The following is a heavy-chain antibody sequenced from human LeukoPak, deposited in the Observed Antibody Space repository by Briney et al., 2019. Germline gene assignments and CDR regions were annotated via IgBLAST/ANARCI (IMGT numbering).Heavy chain of an antibody. V-gene: IGHV1-2*02. D-gene: IGHD2-15*01. CDR3: TRDLRIAPAVAFFDS. J-gene: IGHJ4*02. Sequence: GASVKVSCKASGYRFTDHLIHWIRQSPGQGLEWMGWINPNTGDTISAQKLQGRVAMTRDTSITTTYMELTGLAAGDGAMYFRTRDLRIAPAVAFFDSWGQGTRVTVSS. CDR2: INPNTGDT. CDR1: GYRFTDHL.